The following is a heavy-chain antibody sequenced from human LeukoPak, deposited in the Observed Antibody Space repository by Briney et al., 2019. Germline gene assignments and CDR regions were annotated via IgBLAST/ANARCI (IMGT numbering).Heavy chain of an antibody. CDR3: ARGRLRFLEWLPFDY. Sequence: PSETLSLTCTVSGGSISSSSYYWGWIRQPPGKGLEWIGSIYYSGSTYYNPSLKSRVTISVDTSKNQFSLKLSSVTAADTAVYYCARGRLRFLEWLPFDYWGQGTLVTVSS. D-gene: IGHD3-3*01. CDR1: GGSISSSSYY. V-gene: IGHV4-39*07. CDR2: IYYSGST. J-gene: IGHJ4*02.